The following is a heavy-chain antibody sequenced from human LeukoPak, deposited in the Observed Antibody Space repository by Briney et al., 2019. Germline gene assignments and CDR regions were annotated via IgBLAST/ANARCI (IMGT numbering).Heavy chain of an antibody. D-gene: IGHD6-19*01. CDR3: AKDGSGWFKWGFDY. J-gene: IGHJ4*02. Sequence: LTGGSLRLSCVASGFTFSSYAMSWVRQAPGKGLEWVSAISGSGGSTYYADSVKGRFTISRDNSKNTLYLQMNSLRAEDTAVYYCAKDGSGWFKWGFDYWGQGTLVTVPS. V-gene: IGHV3-23*01. CDR1: GFTFSSYA. CDR2: ISGSGGST.